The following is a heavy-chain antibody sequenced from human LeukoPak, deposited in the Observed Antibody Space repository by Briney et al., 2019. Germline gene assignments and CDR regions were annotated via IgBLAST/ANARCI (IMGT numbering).Heavy chain of an antibody. Sequence: GGSLRLSCAASGFTFSSYWMHWVRQAPGKGLVWVSRINSDGSSTSYADSVKGRFTISRDNAKNTLYLQMNSLRAEDTAVYYCASPIILTGDRGYFDYWGQGTLVTVSS. D-gene: IGHD7-27*01. CDR3: ASPIILTGDRGYFDY. V-gene: IGHV3-74*01. CDR1: GFTFSSYW. J-gene: IGHJ4*02. CDR2: INSDGSST.